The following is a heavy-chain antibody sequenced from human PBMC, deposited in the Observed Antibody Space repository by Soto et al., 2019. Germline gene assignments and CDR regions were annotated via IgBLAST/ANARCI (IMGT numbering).Heavy chain of an antibody. CDR1: GGSISSTIYY. D-gene: IGHD3-22*01. J-gene: IGHJ4*02. CDR2: IYYSGST. Sequence: PSETLSLTCTVSGGSISSTIYYWGWIRQPPGKGLEWIGTIYYSGSTYYKPSLKSRVTISVDTSKNQFSLKLSSVTAADTAVYYCARRGGIDSSGYPFDYWGQGTLVNVS. CDR3: ARRGGIDSSGYPFDY. V-gene: IGHV4-39*01.